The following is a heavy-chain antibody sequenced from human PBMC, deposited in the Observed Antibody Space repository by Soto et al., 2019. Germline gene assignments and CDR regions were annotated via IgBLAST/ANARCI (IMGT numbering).Heavy chain of an antibody. V-gene: IGHV4-31*03. CDR3: ARGGYYYDSSGYYSAGVGAFDI. J-gene: IGHJ3*02. CDR2: IYYSGST. D-gene: IGHD3-22*01. CDR1: GGSISRGCYY. Sequence: SETLSLTCTVSGGSISRGCYYWSCIRQHPGKGLEWIGYIYYSGSTYYNPSLKSRVTISVDTSKNQFSLKLSSVTAADTAVYYCARGGYYYDSSGYYSAGVGAFDIWGQGTMVTVSS.